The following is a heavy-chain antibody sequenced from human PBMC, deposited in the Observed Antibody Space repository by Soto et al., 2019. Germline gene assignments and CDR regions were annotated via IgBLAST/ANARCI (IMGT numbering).Heavy chain of an antibody. CDR3: ARLVIPGPNGEHGLHY. Sequence: SETLSLTCTVSGGSISSSSYYWGWIRQPPGKGLEWIGSIYYSGSTYYNPSLKSRVTISVDTSKNQFSLKLSSVTAADTAVYYCARLVIPGPNGEHGLHYWGQGTLVTVSS. CDR1: GGSISSSSYY. V-gene: IGHV4-39*01. J-gene: IGHJ4*02. D-gene: IGHD3-16*02. CDR2: IYYSGST.